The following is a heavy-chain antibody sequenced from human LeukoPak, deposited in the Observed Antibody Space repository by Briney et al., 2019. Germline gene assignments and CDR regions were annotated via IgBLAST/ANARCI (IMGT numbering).Heavy chain of an antibody. V-gene: IGHV4-39*07. CDR2: IYYSGST. CDR1: GGSISSSSYY. CDR3: ARDLVSGSSADLGY. J-gene: IGHJ4*02. D-gene: IGHD6-13*01. Sequence: SETLSLTCTVSGGSISSSSYYWGWIRQPPGKGLEWIGSIYYSGSTYYNPSLKSRVTISVDTSKNQFSLKLSSVTAADTAVYYCARDLVSGSSADLGYWGQGTLVTVSS.